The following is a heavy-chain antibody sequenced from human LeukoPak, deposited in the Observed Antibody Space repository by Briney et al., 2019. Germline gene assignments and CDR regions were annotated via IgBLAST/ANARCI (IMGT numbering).Heavy chain of an antibody. Sequence: GGSLRLSCAASGFTVSSNYMSWVRQAPGKGLEWVSVIYSGGSTYYADSVKGRFTISRDNSKNTLYLQMNSLRAEDTAVYYSARAPGIAYFDYWGQGTLVTVSS. CDR3: ARAPGIAYFDY. J-gene: IGHJ4*02. V-gene: IGHV3-66*01. D-gene: IGHD6-13*01. CDR1: GFTVSSNY. CDR2: IYSGGST.